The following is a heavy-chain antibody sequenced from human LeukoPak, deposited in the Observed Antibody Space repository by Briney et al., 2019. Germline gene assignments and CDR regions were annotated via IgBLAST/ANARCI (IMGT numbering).Heavy chain of an antibody. CDR2: IYYSGST. V-gene: IGHV4-39*01. CDR1: GGSISSSNYY. D-gene: IGHD3-10*01. CDR3: ASVRRGFGESSKYYAYYYMGV. J-gene: IGHJ6*03. Sequence: SETLSLTCTVSGGSISSSNYYWGWIRQPPGKGLEGIGSIYYSGSTYYNPSHKSRVTISIDTSKNQFSLKLSSVTAADTAVYYCASVRRGFGESSKYYAYYYMGVWGKGTTVTISS.